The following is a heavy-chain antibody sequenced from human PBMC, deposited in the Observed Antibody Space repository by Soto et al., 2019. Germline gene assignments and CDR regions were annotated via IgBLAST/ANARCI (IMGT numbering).Heavy chain of an antibody. Sequence: QVQLLESGPGLVKPSQTLSLTCTVSGGSISSGGYYWSWIRQHPGKGLEWIGYIYYSGSTYSNPSLERRVTISVDTSKNPFSLNLTSVTAADTAVYYCASLSAGYYYDSSGYYFDYWGQGTLVTVSS. CDR2: IYYSGST. CDR1: GGSISSGGYY. D-gene: IGHD3-22*01. CDR3: ASLSAGYYYDSSGYYFDY. V-gene: IGHV4-31*03. J-gene: IGHJ4*02.